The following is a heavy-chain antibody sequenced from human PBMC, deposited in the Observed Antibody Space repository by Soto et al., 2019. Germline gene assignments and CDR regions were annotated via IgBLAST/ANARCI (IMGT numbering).Heavy chain of an antibody. CDR1: GYTFTSYG. D-gene: IGHD3-22*01. CDR2: ISAYNGNT. Sequence: ASVKVSCKACGYTFTSYGISWVRQAPGQGLEWMGWISAYNGNTNYAQKLQGRVTMTTDTSTSTAYMELTSLRSDDTAVYYCAYDSSDHDAFDIWGQGTMVTVSS. V-gene: IGHV1-18*01. CDR3: AYDSSDHDAFDI. J-gene: IGHJ3*02.